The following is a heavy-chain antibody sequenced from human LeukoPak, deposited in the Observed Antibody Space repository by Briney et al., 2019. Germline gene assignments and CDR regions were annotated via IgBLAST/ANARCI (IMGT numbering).Heavy chain of an antibody. J-gene: IGHJ4*02. D-gene: IGHD1-1*01. CDR1: GGSIRSYY. Sequence: SETLSLTCAVSGGSIRSYYWSWIRQPPGKGLEWIGYMYYTGTTNYNPSLKSRVTISVDTSKNQFSLKLSSVTAADTAVYYCARQMANRWGTRRGFDYWGQGTLVTVSS. V-gene: IGHV4-59*08. CDR3: ARQMANRWGTRRGFDY. CDR2: MYYTGTT.